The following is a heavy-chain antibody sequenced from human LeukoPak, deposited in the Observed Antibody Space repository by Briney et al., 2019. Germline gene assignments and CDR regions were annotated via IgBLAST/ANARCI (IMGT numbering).Heavy chain of an antibody. D-gene: IGHD4-17*01. V-gene: IGHV3-53*01. CDR1: GFTLSSNY. CDR2: IYRGGST. J-gene: IGHJ2*01. Sequence: GGSLRLSCAASGFTLSSNYMSWVRQAPGKGLEWVSVIYRGGSTHYAGSVEGRFTISRDKSKNTVYLQLNSLRAEDTAVYYCARSPDYGDPYWYFDLWGRGTLVTVSS. CDR3: ARSPDYGDPYWYFDL.